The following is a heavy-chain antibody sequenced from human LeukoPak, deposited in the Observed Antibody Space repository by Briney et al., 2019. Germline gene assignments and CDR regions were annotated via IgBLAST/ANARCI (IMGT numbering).Heavy chain of an antibody. CDR1: GVSISDYH. Sequence: PSETLSLTCSVSGVSISDYHWIWIRQPPAKGLEWMGYFSYSGSTRYNPSLKSRVTISVDTSKKQFSLKLSSVTAADTAVYYCAREYYYDSSGYYPPHAFDIWGQGTMVTVSS. D-gene: IGHD3-22*01. J-gene: IGHJ3*02. V-gene: IGHV4-59*01. CDR3: AREYYYDSSGYYPPHAFDI. CDR2: FSYSGST.